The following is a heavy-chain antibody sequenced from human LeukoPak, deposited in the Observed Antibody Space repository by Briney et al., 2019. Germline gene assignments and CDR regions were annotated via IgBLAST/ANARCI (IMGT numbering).Heavy chain of an antibody. CDR1: GYTFTGYY. J-gene: IGHJ4*02. V-gene: IGHV1-2*02. Sequence: GASVKVSCKASGYTFTGYYMHWVRQAPGQGLEWMGWINPNSGGTNYAQKFQGRVTMTRDTSISTAYMELGRLRSDDTAVYYCATTAFLEWEGPWGTGFDYWGQGTLVTVSS. CDR2: INPNSGGT. CDR3: ATTAFLEWEGPWGTGFDY. D-gene: IGHD3-3*02.